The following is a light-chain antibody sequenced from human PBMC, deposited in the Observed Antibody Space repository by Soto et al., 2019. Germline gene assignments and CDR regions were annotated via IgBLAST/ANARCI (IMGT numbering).Light chain of an antibody. CDR2: GAS. CDR1: QGVATN. V-gene: IGKV3-15*01. J-gene: IGKJ2*01. CDR3: QQYNDWPPNYT. Sequence: ETVMTQSPGTLSVSPGERATISCRASQGVATNVAWYQHFPGQAPRLLIHGASTRANGVPARFSGSGSGTEFTLTITSVQSEDFATYYCQQYNDWPPNYTFGRGTKLEIK.